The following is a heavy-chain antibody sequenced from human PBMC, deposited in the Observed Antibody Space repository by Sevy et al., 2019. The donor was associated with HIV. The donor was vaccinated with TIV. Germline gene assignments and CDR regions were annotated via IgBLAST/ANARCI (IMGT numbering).Heavy chain of an antibody. V-gene: IGHV3-30-3*01. CDR3: ARGGSNSIWYYYMDV. CDR2: ISYDGSNK. Sequence: GGSLRLSCAASGFTFSSYAMHWVRQAPGKGLEWVAVISYDGSNKYYADSVKGRFTISRDNSKNTLYLQMNSLRAEDTAICYCARGGSNSIWYYYMDVWGKGTTVTVSS. J-gene: IGHJ6*03. CDR1: GFTFSSYA. D-gene: IGHD6-13*01.